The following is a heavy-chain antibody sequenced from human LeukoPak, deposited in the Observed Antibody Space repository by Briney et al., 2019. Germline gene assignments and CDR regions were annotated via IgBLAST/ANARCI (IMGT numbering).Heavy chain of an antibody. D-gene: IGHD3-10*01. CDR3: ARDHFGRRARLSDMVRGVISYYFDY. CDR2: INHSGST. V-gene: IGHV4-34*01. J-gene: IGHJ4*02. Sequence: PSETLSLTCAVYGGSFSGYYWSWIRQPPGKGLEWIGEINHSGSTNYNPSLKSRVTISVDTSKNQFSLQLNSVTPEDTAVYYCARDHFGRRARLSDMVRGVISYYFDYWGQGTLVTVSS. CDR1: GGSFSGYY.